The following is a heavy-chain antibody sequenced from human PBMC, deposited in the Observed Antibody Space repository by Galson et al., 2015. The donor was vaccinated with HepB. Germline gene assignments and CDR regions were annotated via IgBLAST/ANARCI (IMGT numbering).Heavy chain of an antibody. V-gene: IGHV4-38-2*01. CDR1: GDSISSDSW. D-gene: IGHD3-22*01. Sequence: ETLSLTCAVSGDSISSDSWWSWVRQPPGEGLEWIGNIYYRGNTYYKSSLKSRVTIFLDTSKNQFSLKLSSVTAADTAVYYCARSGYYLGEGDFWGQGTLVSVSS. CDR3: ARSGYYLGEGDF. CDR2: IYYRGNT. J-gene: IGHJ4*02.